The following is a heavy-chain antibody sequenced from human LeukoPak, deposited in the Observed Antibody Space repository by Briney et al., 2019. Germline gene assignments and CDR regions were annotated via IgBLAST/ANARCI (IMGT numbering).Heavy chain of an antibody. J-gene: IGHJ4*02. Sequence: GGSLRLSCSASGFTVSSNYMSWVRQAPGKGVEWVSVIYSGGSTYYADSVKGRFTISRDNSKNTLYLQMNSLRAEDTAVYYCARYSSYWYFDYCGQGTLVTVSS. D-gene: IGHD4-11*01. CDR1: GFTVSSNY. V-gene: IGHV3-53*01. CDR2: IYSGGST. CDR3: ARYSSYWYFDY.